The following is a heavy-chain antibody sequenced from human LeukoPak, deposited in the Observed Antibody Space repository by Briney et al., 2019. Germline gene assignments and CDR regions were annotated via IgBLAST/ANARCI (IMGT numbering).Heavy chain of an antibody. CDR1: GFTVSDNY. CDR2: IYSGGST. J-gene: IGHJ4*01. CDR3: ARRPTAMANHFDY. D-gene: IGHD5-18*01. V-gene: IGHV3-66*02. Sequence: GGSLRLSCAASGFTVSDNYMTWVRQAPGKGLEWVSVIYSGGSTYYADSVKGRFTISRDSSENTLYLQMNSLRPEDTAVYYCARRPTAMANHFDYWGHGTLVTVSS.